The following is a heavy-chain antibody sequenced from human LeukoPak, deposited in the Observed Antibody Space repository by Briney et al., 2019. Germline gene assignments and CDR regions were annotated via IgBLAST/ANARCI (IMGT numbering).Heavy chain of an antibody. CDR2: INPNSGGT. V-gene: IGHV1-2*02. Sequence: ASVKVSCKASGYTFTGYYMHWVRQAPGQGLEWMGWINPNSGGTNYAQKFQGRVTMTRDTSISTAYMELSRLRSDDTAVYYCARVLRGCSGGSCYLIFGYWGQGTLVTVSS. J-gene: IGHJ4*02. CDR3: ARVLRGCSGGSCYLIFGY. CDR1: GYTFTGYY. D-gene: IGHD2-15*01.